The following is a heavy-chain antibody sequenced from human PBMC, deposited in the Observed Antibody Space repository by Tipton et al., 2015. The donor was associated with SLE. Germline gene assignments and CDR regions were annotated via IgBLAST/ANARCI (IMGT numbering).Heavy chain of an antibody. D-gene: IGHD5-18*01. V-gene: IGHV4-61*01. CDR3: TSQRGYSYGVDY. J-gene: IGHJ4*02. CDR2: IYYSGST. Sequence: LRLSCTVSGGSISSSSYYWSWIRQPPGKGLEWIGYIYYSGSTNYNPSLKSRVAISVDTSKNQFSLKLSSVTAADTAVYYCTSQRGYSYGVDYWGQGTLVTVSS. CDR1: GGSISSSSYY.